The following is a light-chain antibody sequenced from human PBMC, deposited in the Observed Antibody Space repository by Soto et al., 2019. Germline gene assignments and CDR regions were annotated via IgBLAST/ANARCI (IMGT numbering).Light chain of an antibody. V-gene: IGKV2-28*01. CDR1: QSLLHSNGYNY. CDR3: MQPLQTPWT. J-gene: IGKJ1*01. Sequence: DIVMTQSPLSLPVTPGEPASISCRSSQSLLHSNGYNYLDWYLQRPGQSPQVLIYLGSNRASGVPDWFSGSGSGTDFTLKISRVEAEDVGVYYCMQPLQTPWTFGQGTKVEIK. CDR2: LGS.